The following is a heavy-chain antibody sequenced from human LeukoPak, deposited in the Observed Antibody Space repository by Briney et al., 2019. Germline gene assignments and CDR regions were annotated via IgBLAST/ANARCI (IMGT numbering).Heavy chain of an antibody. CDR1: GGSISSGPYF. V-gene: IGHV4-30-2*06. J-gene: IGHJ5*02. Sequence: TSETLSLTCTVSGGSISSGPYFWSWIRQSPGQGLEWIGYIWPSGSTNYNPSLKSRVTISVDTSKNQFSLKLSSVTAADTAVYYCARGRSSGSYVSWGQGTLVTVSS. D-gene: IGHD3-10*01. CDR3: ARGRSSGSYVS. CDR2: IWPSGST.